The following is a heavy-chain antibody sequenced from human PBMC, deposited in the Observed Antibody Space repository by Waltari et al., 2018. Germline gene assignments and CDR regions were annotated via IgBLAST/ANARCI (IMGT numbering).Heavy chain of an antibody. Sequence: QDLLVQSGAEVKKPGASVKVSCKASGYTFTSYYMHWVRQAPGQGLEWMGMFNPMVDSTNFAEKFKCRLTMTMDTSTSTVFMELTSLRSDDTAVYYCARARDDFWGNWFDPWGQGALVTVSS. CDR2: FNPMVDST. D-gene: IGHD3-3*01. CDR1: GYTFTSYY. CDR3: ARARDDFWGNWFDP. J-gene: IGHJ5*02. V-gene: IGHV1-46*01.